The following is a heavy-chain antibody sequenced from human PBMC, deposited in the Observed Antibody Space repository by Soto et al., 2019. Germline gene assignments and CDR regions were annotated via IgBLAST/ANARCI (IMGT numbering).Heavy chain of an antibody. CDR3: ARDFLVGNYDYYYYGMDV. V-gene: IGHV1-18*01. Sequence: ASVKVTSKASGFTLTSYGISWVRQAPGQGLEWMGWISAYNGNTNYAQKLQGRVTMTTDTSTSTAYMELRSLRSDDTAVYYCARDFLVGNYDYYYYGMDVCGQGTTVTVSS. CDR2: ISAYNGNT. J-gene: IGHJ6*02. CDR1: GFTLTSYG. D-gene: IGHD1-7*01.